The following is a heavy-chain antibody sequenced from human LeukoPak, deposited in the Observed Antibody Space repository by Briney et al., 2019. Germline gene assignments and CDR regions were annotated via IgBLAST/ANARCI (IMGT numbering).Heavy chain of an antibody. CDR3: ARVFSLPRSHDAFDI. J-gene: IGHJ3*02. CDR1: EFTFSSHA. D-gene: IGHD2-15*01. CDR2: ISGSGSAT. Sequence: PGGSLRLSCAASEFTFSSHAMSWVRQAPGKGLEWVSTISGSGSATYYAHSVRGRFTISRDNSKNTLYLQMNSLRAEDTAVYYCARVFSLPRSHDAFDIWGQGTMVTVSS. V-gene: IGHV3-23*01.